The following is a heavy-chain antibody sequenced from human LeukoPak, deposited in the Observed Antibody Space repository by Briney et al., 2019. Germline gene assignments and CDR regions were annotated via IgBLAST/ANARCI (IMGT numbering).Heavy chain of an antibody. V-gene: IGHV1-2*02. CDR2: IEPKSGGT. CDR1: GYTFTGYF. CDR3: ARDFGSNGQDAFGI. D-gene: IGHD3-10*01. Sequence: GASVKVSCKASGYTFTGYFIHWARQAPGQGLEWMGWIEPKSGGTNYAQKFQGRVTMTRDTAISAAYMELSRLTTDDTAVYYCARDFGSNGQDAFGIWGQGTMVIVSS. J-gene: IGHJ3*02.